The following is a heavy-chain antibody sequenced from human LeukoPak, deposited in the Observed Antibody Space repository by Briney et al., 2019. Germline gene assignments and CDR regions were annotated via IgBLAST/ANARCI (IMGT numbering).Heavy chain of an antibody. J-gene: IGHJ6*02. Sequence: GGSLRLSCAASGFTFSSYAMHWVRQAPGKGLEWVAVISYDGSNKYYADSVKGRFTISRDNSKNTLYLQMNSLRVEDTAVYYCARECGTYLYYYYGMDVWGQGTTVTVS. D-gene: IGHD1-26*01. CDR3: ARECGTYLYYYYGMDV. CDR1: GFTFSSYA. V-gene: IGHV3-30-3*01. CDR2: ISYDGSNK.